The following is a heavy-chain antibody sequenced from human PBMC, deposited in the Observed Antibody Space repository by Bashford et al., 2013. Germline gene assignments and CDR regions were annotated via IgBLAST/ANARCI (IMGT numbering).Heavy chain of an antibody. J-gene: IGHJ6*02. CDR3: ARRRVSDYGMDV. V-gene: IGHV5-51*01. D-gene: IGHD6-13*01. CDR2: IFPGDSDT. Sequence: RQMPGKGLEWMGLIFPGDSDTRYSPAFQGQVTISADKSINTAYLQLSSLKASDTAMYYCARRRVSDYGMDVWGQGTTVTVSS.